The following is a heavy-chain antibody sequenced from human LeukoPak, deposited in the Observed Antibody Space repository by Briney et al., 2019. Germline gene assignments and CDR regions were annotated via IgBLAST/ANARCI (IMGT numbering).Heavy chain of an antibody. CDR2: IDPSGGST. Sequence: ASVKVSCKASGYTFTSYYIVWVRQATGQGLAWMGRIDPSGGSTSYAQRFQGRVTMTRGTSTSTVYMELSSLISEDTAVYYCARNSGSGFDYWGQGTLVTVSS. CDR3: ARNSGSGFDY. CDR1: GYTFTSYY. J-gene: IGHJ4*02. D-gene: IGHD2-15*01. V-gene: IGHV1-46*01.